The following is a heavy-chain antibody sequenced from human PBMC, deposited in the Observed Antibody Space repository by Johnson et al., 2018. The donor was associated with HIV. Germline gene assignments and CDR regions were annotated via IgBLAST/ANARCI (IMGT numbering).Heavy chain of an antibody. CDR1: GFTFSTYA. J-gene: IGHJ3*02. Sequence: VQLVESGGGLVQPGGSLRLSCAASGFTFSTYAMSWVRQAPGQGLAWVSYISSSGSTISYADSVKGRFTISRDNAKNSLYLQMNSLRAEDTAVYYCARDELYRRYALTAFDIWGQGTMVTVSS. V-gene: IGHV3-48*04. D-gene: IGHD2-8*02. CDR3: ARDELYRRYALTAFDI. CDR2: ISSSGSTI.